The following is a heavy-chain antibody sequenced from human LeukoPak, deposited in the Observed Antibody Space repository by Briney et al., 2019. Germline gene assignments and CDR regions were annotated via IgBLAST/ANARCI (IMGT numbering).Heavy chain of an antibody. Sequence: PSETLSLTCTVSGYSISNGYYWGWIRQPPGKGLEWIGSIYHSGSTYYHPSLKSRVTISVDTSKNQFSLKLSSVTAADTAVYYCARGAYCGGDCSTPSAEYFQHWGQGTLVTVSS. CDR1: GYSISNGYY. CDR2: IYHSGST. D-gene: IGHD2-21*02. V-gene: IGHV4-38-2*02. CDR3: ARGAYCGGDCSTPSAEYFQH. J-gene: IGHJ1*01.